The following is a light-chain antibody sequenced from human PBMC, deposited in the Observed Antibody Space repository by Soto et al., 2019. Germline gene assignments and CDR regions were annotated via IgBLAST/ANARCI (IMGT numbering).Light chain of an antibody. J-gene: IGLJ1*01. CDR1: SSDVGGYNY. Sequence: QSVLTQPASVSGSPGKSITISCTGTSSDVGGYNYVSWYQQHPGKAPKLMSYEVSNRPSGVSNRFSGSKSGNTASLTISGLQAEDEADYYCSSSTGGSTYVFGTGTKVIGL. V-gene: IGLV2-14*01. CDR3: SSSTGGSTYV. CDR2: EVS.